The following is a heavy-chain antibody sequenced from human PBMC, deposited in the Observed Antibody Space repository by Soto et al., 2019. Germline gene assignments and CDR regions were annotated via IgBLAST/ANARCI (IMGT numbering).Heavy chain of an antibody. CDR2: IYYSGST. J-gene: IGHJ6*02. CDR3: ARQKGYCSGGSCYSVFYYYYGMDV. D-gene: IGHD2-15*01. V-gene: IGHV4-59*08. CDR1: GGSISSYD. Sequence: SETLSLTCTVSGGSISSYDWSWIRQPPGKGLHWIGYIYYSGSTNYNPSLKSRVTISVDTSKNQFSLKLSSVTAADTAVYYCARQKGYCSGGSCYSVFYYYYGMDVWGQGTTVT.